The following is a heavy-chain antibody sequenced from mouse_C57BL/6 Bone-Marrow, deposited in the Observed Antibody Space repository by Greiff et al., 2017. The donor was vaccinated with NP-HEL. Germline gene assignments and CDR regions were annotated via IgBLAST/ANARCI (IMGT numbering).Heavy chain of an antibody. CDR2: ISSGGSYT. J-gene: IGHJ1*03. V-gene: IGHV5-6*02. CDR3: ARRYLITTVVADWYFDV. CDR1: GFTFSSYG. Sequence: EVKLVESGGDLVKPGGSLKLSCAASGFTFSSYGMSWVRQTPDKRLEWVATISSGGSYTYYPDSVKGRFTISRDNAKTTLYLQLSSLKSEDTAMYYGARRYLITTVVADWYFDVWGTGTTVTVSS. D-gene: IGHD1-1*01.